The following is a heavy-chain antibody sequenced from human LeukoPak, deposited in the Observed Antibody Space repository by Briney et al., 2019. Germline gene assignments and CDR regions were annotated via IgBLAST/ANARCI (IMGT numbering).Heavy chain of an antibody. J-gene: IGHJ4*02. CDR3: ARAPRGVESTGFDY. CDR1: GGSISSYY. V-gene: IGHV4-59*01. D-gene: IGHD2-8*02. CDR2: IYYSGST. Sequence: KSSETLSLTCTVSGGSISSYYWSWIRQPPGKGLEWIGYIYYSGSTNYNPSLKSRVTISVDTSKNQFSLKLSSVTAADTAVYYCARAPRGVESTGFDYWGQGTLVTVSS.